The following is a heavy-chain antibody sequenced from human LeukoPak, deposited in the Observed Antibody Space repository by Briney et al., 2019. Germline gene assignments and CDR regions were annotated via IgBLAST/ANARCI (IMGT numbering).Heavy chain of an antibody. V-gene: IGHV4-39*01. CDR3: MRNEEEAGHNAKPFVS. D-gene: IGHD5-24*01. CDR2: IYYNRNT. Sequence: SETLSLTCSVSGDSIRNSNHYWGWVRQPPGKGLEWLGTIYYNRNTYYSPSLWGRITIYVDTFKNEFSLSLTSVTTADATVYYCMRNEEEAGHNAKPFVSWGQGTLLTVSP. J-gene: IGHJ4*02. CDR1: GDSIRNSNHY.